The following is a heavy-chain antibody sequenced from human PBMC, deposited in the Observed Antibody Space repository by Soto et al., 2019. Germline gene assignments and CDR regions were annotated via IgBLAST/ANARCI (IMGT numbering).Heavy chain of an antibody. Sequence: QVQLVQSGAEVKKPGASVKVSCKASGYTFTSDAMHWVRQAPGQRLEWMGWINAGNGNTKYSQKFQGRVTITRDTSASTAYMELSSLRPEDTAVYYCARDMGFGLSDYWGQGTLVTVSS. J-gene: IGHJ4*02. D-gene: IGHD3-10*01. CDR3: ARDMGFGLSDY. V-gene: IGHV1-3*01. CDR2: INAGNGNT. CDR1: GYTFTSDA.